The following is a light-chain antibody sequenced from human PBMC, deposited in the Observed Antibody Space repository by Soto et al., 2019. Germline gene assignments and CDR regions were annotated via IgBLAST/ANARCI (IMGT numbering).Light chain of an antibody. Sequence: IVWTQSQGTLSLSPGERATLSCRASQSVSSSYLAWYQQKPGQAPRLLIYGASSRATGIPDRFSGSGSGTDFTLTISRLEPEDFAVYYCQQYGSAPWTFGQGTKVDIK. J-gene: IGKJ1*01. V-gene: IGKV3-20*01. CDR1: QSVSSSY. CDR3: QQYGSAPWT. CDR2: GAS.